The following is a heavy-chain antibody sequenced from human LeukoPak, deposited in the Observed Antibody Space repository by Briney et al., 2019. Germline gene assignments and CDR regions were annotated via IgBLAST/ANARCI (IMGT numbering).Heavy chain of an antibody. CDR1: GLAFSAYR. Sequence: GGSLRLSCAASGLAFSAYRMHWVRQAPRKGLVWVSRISTDGYTTDYADSVKGWFPISRDHSKNTVYLQMNSLSAEDTAVYYCARDFYGSGSYYTVAFDSWGQGTLVTVSS. CDR2: ISTDGYTT. J-gene: IGHJ4*02. CDR3: ARDFYGSGSYYTVAFDS. V-gene: IGHV3-74*01. D-gene: IGHD3-10*01.